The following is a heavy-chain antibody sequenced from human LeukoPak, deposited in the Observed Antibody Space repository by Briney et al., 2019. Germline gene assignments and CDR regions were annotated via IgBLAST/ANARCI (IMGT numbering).Heavy chain of an antibody. D-gene: IGHD6-13*01. CDR1: GDSINNYY. V-gene: IGHV4-59*01. CDR2: IYYSGST. J-gene: IGHJ4*02. CDR3: ARDSAAGYDY. Sequence: KTSETLSLTCTVSGDSINNYYWSWIRQPPGKGLEWIGYIYYSGSTNYNPSLKSRVTISVDTSKNQFSLKLSSVTAADTAVYYCARDSAAGYDYWGQGTLVTVSS.